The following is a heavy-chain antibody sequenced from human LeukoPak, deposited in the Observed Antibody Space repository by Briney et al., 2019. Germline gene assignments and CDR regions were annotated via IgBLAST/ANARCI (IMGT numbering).Heavy chain of an antibody. J-gene: IGHJ6*03. Sequence: GGSLRLSCAASGFTFSDYYMSWIRQAPGKGLEWVSYISSSGSTIYYADSVKGRFTISRDNAKNSLYLQMNSLRAEDTAVYYCARDQRAYSSSRYYYYYMDVWGKGTTVTVSS. V-gene: IGHV3-11*04. D-gene: IGHD6-6*01. CDR3: ARDQRAYSSSRYYYYYMDV. CDR1: GFTFSDYY. CDR2: ISSSGSTI.